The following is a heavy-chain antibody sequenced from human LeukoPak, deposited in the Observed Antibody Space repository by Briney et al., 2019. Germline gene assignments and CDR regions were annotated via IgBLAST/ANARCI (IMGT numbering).Heavy chain of an antibody. CDR3: AREPGTPNYYDSTAGMDV. Sequence: SETLSLTCTVSGGSISSYYWSWIRQPAGKGLEWIGRIYTSGSTNYNPSLKSRVTMSVDTSKNQFSLKLSSVTAADTAVYYCAREPGTPNYYDSTAGMDVWDQGTTVTVSS. V-gene: IGHV4-4*07. D-gene: IGHD3-22*01. CDR1: GGSISSYY. J-gene: IGHJ6*02. CDR2: IYTSGST.